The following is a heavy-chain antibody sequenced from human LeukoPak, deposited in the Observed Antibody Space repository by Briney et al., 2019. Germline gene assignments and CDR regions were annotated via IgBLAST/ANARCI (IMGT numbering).Heavy chain of an antibody. J-gene: IGHJ6*02. CDR3: ARERVGPILLWFGELLNYYGMDV. CDR2: MSDSGGAT. CDR1: GFTFSIYG. D-gene: IGHD3-10*01. V-gene: IGHV3-23*01. Sequence: GGSLRLSCAASGFTFSIYGMSWVRQAPGKGLDWVSSMSDSGGATYYADSVKGRFTISRDNAKNSLYLQMNSLRAEDTAVYYCARERVGPILLWFGELLNYYGMDVWGQGTTVTVSS.